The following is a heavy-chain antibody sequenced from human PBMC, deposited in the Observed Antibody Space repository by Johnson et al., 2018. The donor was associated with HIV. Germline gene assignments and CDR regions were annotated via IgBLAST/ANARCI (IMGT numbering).Heavy chain of an antibody. CDR2: ISTSGATI. D-gene: IGHD6-6*01. CDR1: GFTFNDYY. CDR3: AKDFYSSQPEGAFDI. V-gene: IGHV3-11*04. Sequence: QVQLVESGGGVVKPGGSLRLSCAASGFTFNDYYMSWIRKAPGKGLEWLSYISTSGATIYYADSVKGRFTISRDNAKKSLYLQMNSLRSEDTALYYCAKDFYSSQPEGAFDIWGQGTMVTVSS. J-gene: IGHJ3*02.